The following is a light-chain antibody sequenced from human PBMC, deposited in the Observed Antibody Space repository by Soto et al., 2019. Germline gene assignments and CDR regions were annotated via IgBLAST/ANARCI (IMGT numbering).Light chain of an antibody. J-gene: IGKJ4*01. V-gene: IGKV3-20*01. Sequence: EIVLTQSPGTLSLSPGERATLSCRASQSVRSNYLSWYQQKPGRAPRLLIYGASSRATGIPDRFSGSGSGTDFTLTISRPEPEDFAVYYCQQYGSSPRAFGGGTKVEI. CDR2: GAS. CDR3: QQYGSSPRA. CDR1: QSVRSNY.